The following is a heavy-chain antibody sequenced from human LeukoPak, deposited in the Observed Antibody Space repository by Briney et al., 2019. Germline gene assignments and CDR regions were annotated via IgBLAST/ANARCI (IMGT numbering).Heavy chain of an antibody. J-gene: IGHJ4*02. D-gene: IGHD1-1*01. CDR1: GYSVTNFW. Sequence: GESLKISCKASGYSVTNFWIGWVRQMPGKGLEWMGIIYPGDSDTRYSPSFQGQVTISADKSISTAYLQWNNLKASDTAMYYCARHWNDGEIDYWGQGTLVTVSS. CDR3: ARHWNDGEIDY. V-gene: IGHV5-51*01. CDR2: IYPGDSDT.